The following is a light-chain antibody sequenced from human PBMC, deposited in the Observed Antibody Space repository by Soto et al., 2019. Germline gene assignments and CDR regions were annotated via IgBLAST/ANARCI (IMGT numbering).Light chain of an antibody. Sequence: DIQLTQSPSTLSASVGDRVTITCRASQSVRTWLAWFQQKPGKAPKLLVYAASTLDSGVPSRFSGSGSGTEFTLTISSLQPDDFATYYCQQYNYYSTFGQGTKVEIK. CDR3: QQYNYYST. CDR1: QSVRTW. J-gene: IGKJ1*01. V-gene: IGKV1-5*03. CDR2: AAS.